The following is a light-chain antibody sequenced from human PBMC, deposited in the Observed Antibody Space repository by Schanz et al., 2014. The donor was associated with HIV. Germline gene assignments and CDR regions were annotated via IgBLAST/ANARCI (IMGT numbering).Light chain of an antibody. Sequence: QSALTQPASVSGSPGQSITISCTGTSSNVRGYDYVSWYQQHPGKAPKLIIYDVSNRPSGISYRFSGSKSGNTASLTISGLRAEDEGDYYCSSYTSTNTLVVFGGGTKLTVL. CDR1: SSNVRGYDY. CDR3: SSYTSTNTLVV. V-gene: IGLV2-14*03. CDR2: DVS. J-gene: IGLJ2*01.